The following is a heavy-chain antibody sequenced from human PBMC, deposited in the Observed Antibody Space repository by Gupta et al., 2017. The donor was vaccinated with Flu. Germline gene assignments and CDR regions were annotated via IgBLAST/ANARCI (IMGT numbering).Heavy chain of an antibody. Sequence: RGGGRAGGGGVGWVGEMRKAGGTKDSPARVGRVTMSVDTSTNQVALNLTSVTAADTAVYYCARPRTPYGVRDVFDIWGQGTVVSVSS. J-gene: IGHJ3*02. CDR3: ARPRTPYGVRDVFDI. D-gene: IGHD4-17*01. CDR2: MRKAGGT. V-gene: IGHV4-34*01.